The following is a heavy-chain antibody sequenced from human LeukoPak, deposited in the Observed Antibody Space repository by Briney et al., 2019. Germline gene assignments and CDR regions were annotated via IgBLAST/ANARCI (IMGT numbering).Heavy chain of an antibody. D-gene: IGHD4-23*01. Sequence: GGSLRLSCAASGFTFSSYWMNWVRQAPGKGLVWVLRIASDGSSTTYADYVKGRFSISRDNAKNTLYLQMNSLRVEDTAVYYCARGRPHGNDYWGQGTLVTVSS. V-gene: IGHV3-74*01. CDR3: ARGRPHGNDY. CDR2: IASDGSST. J-gene: IGHJ4*02. CDR1: GFTFSSYW.